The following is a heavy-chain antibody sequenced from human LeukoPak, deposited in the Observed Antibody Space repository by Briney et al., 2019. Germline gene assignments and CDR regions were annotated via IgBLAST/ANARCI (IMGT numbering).Heavy chain of an antibody. CDR2: FSYRGGA. CDR1: GGSIGSSSYF. Sequence: PSETLSLTCTAAGGSIGSSSYFWGWIRQPSGKGLEWIGSFSYRGGAYHNPSLASCVAISRDTSTSQFSLKLRSVTAADTAVYYCARQVVGSLISLRLVSLDSFDIWGQGTTVTVSS. J-gene: IGHJ3*02. CDR3: ARQVVGSLISLRLVSLDSFDI. D-gene: IGHD2-15*01. V-gene: IGHV4-39*07.